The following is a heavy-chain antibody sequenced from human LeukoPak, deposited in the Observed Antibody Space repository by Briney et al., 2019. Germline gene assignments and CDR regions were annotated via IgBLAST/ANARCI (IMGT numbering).Heavy chain of an antibody. CDR3: AKARPLRGPTAYYFDY. CDR2: ISGSGDST. J-gene: IGHJ4*02. CDR1: GFTFSSYA. D-gene: IGHD4-17*01. Sequence: GGSLRLSCAASGFTFSSYAMSWVRQAPGKGLEWVSAISGSGDSTYYGDSVKGRFTISRDNSKNTLYLQMNSLRAEDTAVYYCAKARPLRGPTAYYFDYWGQGTLVTVSS. V-gene: IGHV3-23*01.